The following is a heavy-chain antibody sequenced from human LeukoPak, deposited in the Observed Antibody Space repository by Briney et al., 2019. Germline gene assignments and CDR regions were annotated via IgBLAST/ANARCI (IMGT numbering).Heavy chain of an antibody. V-gene: IGHV4-34*01. CDR3: ARAGYYGSGLDV. D-gene: IGHD3-10*01. Sequence: SETLSLTCAVYGGSFSGYCWSWIRQPPGKGLEWIGEINHSGSTNYNPSLKSRVTISVDTSKNQFSLKLSSVTAADTAVYYCARAGYYGSGLDVWGQGTLVTVSS. J-gene: IGHJ4*02. CDR1: GGSFSGYC. CDR2: INHSGST.